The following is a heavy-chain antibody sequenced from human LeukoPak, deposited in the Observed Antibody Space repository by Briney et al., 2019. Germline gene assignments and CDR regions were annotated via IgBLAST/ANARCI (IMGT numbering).Heavy chain of an antibody. CDR2: IYYGGNT. V-gene: IGHV4-59*01. D-gene: IGHD5-24*01. J-gene: IGHJ4*02. CDR3: ARESRRDGYKFDY. CDR1: GGAISSCY. Sequence: PSETLSLTCTVSGGAISSCYWSWIRQPPGKGLEWIGYIYYGGNTNYNPSLKSRLTISVDTSKNQFSLKLSSVTAADTAVYYCARESRRDGYKFDYWGQGTLVTVSS.